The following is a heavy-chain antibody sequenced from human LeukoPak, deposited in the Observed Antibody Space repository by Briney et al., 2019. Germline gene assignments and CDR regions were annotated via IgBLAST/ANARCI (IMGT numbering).Heavy chain of an antibody. D-gene: IGHD3-22*01. J-gene: IGHJ4*02. CDR3: ARDALLPTDH. CDR2: IIPIFGIA. V-gene: IGHV1-69*04. Sequence: ASVKVSCKASGGTFSSYAISWVRQAPGQGLEWMGRIIPIFGIANYAQKFQGRVTITADKSTSTAYMELRSLRSDDTAVYYCARDALLPTDHWGQGTLVTVSS. CDR1: GGTFSSYA.